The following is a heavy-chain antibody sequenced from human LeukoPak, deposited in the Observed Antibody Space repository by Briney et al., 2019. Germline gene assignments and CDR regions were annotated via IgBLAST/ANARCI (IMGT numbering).Heavy chain of an antibody. CDR1: GFTFSNYG. V-gene: IGHV3-30*18. Sequence: PGGSLRLSCSASGFTFSNYGMHWVRQAPGKGLEWVAVISYDGSHISYVDSVKGRFTISRDDSKSTLFLQMISLRGEDTAVYYCAKGRSYDSSGYEFDFWGQGTLVTVSS. J-gene: IGHJ4*02. CDR2: ISYDGSHI. D-gene: IGHD3-22*01. CDR3: AKGRSYDSSGYEFDF.